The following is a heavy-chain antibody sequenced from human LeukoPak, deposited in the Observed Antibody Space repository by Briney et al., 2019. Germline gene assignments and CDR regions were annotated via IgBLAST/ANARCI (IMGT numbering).Heavy chain of an antibody. Sequence: GASVKVSCKASGYTFTSYGISWVRQAPGQGLEWMGWISAYNGNTNYAQKLQGRVTMTTDTSTSTAYMELRSLRSDDTAVYYCAREIKTNHLYFRFDPWGQGTLVTVSS. J-gene: IGHJ5*02. CDR2: ISAYNGNT. D-gene: IGHD1-14*01. V-gene: IGHV1-18*01. CDR3: AREIKTNHLYFRFDP. CDR1: GYTFTSYG.